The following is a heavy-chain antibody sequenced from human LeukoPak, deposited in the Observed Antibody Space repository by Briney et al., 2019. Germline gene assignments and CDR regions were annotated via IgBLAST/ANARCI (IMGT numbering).Heavy chain of an antibody. CDR2: ISYDGSNK. J-gene: IGHJ3*02. CDR3: ARDDYGAAADDAFDI. D-gene: IGHD4-17*01. CDR1: GFTVSSYG. Sequence: GGSLRLSCAAAGFTVSSYGMHWVRQAPGKGLELVAVISYDGSNKYYAASVTDRFTISIDNSKNTLYLQMNSLRAADTALYYCARDDYGAAADDAFDIWGQGTMVTVSS. V-gene: IGHV3-30*03.